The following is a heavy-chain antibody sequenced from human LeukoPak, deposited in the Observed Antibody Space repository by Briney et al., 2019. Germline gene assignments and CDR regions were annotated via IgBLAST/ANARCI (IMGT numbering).Heavy chain of an antibody. CDR2: INPNSGGT. Sequence: GASVKVSCKASGYTFTGYYMHWVRQAPGQGLEWMGWINPNSGGTNYAQKFQGWVTMTRDTSISTAYMELSRLRSDDTAVYYCARDNSSGWGYYYYGMDVWGQGTTVTVSS. CDR3: ARDNSSGWGYYYYGMDV. V-gene: IGHV1-2*04. D-gene: IGHD6-19*01. J-gene: IGHJ6*02. CDR1: GYTFTGYY.